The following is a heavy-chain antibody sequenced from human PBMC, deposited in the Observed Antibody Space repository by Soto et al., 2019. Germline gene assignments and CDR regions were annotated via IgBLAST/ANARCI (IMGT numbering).Heavy chain of an antibody. D-gene: IGHD3-3*01. CDR2: ISNYNGNT. J-gene: IGHJ5*02. CDR3: ARPLGGSGDFWFDP. Sequence: QVQLVQSGAEVKKPGASVKVSCKASGYTFTNYGISWVRQAPGQGPGWMGWISNYNGNTNYAQRFQGRVTMTTDTSTSTAYMELRSLKSDDAAVYYCARPLGGSGDFWFDPWGQGTQVTVSS. CDR1: GYTFTNYG. V-gene: IGHV1-18*04.